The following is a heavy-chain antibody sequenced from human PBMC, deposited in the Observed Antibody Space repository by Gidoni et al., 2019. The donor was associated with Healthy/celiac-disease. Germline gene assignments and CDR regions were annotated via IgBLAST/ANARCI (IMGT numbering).Heavy chain of an antibody. CDR1: VGPFSSYT. Sequence: QVQLVQSGAEVQKPASSVKVSCTASVGPFSSYTISWVRQAPGQGLEWMGRLIPILGIANYAQKFQGSVTITADKSTSTAYMELSSLRSEDTAVYYCARDPDYGDSYYYGMDVWGQGTTVTVSS. CDR3: ARDPDYGDSYYYGMDV. D-gene: IGHD4-17*01. J-gene: IGHJ6*02. V-gene: IGHV1-69*08. CDR2: LIPILGIA.